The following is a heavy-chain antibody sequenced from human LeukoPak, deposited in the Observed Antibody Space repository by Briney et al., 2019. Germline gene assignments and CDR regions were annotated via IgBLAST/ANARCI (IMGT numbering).Heavy chain of an antibody. D-gene: IGHD6-6*01. CDR3: ARVRGAARTYNCFDP. Sequence: SVKVSCKASGGTFSSYAISWVRQAPGQGLEWMGGIIPIFGTANYAQKFQGRVTITTDESTSTAYMELSSLRSEDTAVYYCARVRGAARTYNCFDPWGQGTLVTVSS. V-gene: IGHV1-69*05. J-gene: IGHJ5*02. CDR2: IIPIFGTA. CDR1: GGTFSSYA.